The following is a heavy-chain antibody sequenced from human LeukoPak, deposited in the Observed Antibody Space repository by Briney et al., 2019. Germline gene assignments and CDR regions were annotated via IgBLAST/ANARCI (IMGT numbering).Heavy chain of an antibody. D-gene: IGHD1-26*01. V-gene: IGHV4-38-2*01. J-gene: IGHJ3*02. CDR1: GYSISSGYY. CDR2: IYHSGST. CDR3: GRREQAFDI. Sequence: SETLSLTCAVSGYSISSGYYWGWIRQPPGKGLEWIGSIYHSGSTYYNPSLKSRVTISVDTSKNQFSLKLSSATAADTAVYYCGRREQAFDIWGQGTMVTVSS.